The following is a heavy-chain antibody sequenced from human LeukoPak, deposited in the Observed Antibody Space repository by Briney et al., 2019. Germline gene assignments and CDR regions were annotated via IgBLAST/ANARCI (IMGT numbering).Heavy chain of an antibody. CDR3: ARARRYSSSEFDY. D-gene: IGHD6-6*01. Sequence: SVKVSCKASGGTFSSYAISWVRQAPGQGLEWMGGIIPIFGTANYAQKFQGRVTITAGESTSTAYMELSSLRSEDTAVYYCARARRYSSSEFDYWGQGTLVTVSS. CDR1: GGTFSSYA. CDR2: IIPIFGTA. J-gene: IGHJ4*02. V-gene: IGHV1-69*13.